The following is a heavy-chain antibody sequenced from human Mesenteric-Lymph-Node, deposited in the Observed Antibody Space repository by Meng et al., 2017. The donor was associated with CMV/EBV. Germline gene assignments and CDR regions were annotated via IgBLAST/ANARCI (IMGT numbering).Heavy chain of an antibody. CDR2: IYYSGST. Sequence: SETLSLTCTVSGGSVSSDSSYWSWIRQPPGKGLEWIGHIYYSGSTKYNPSLKSRVTISVDTSNNQFSLKLSSVTAADTAVFYCARDPTTSPAAFDLWGQGTMVTVSS. CDR3: ARDPTTSPAAFDL. V-gene: IGHV4-61*01. J-gene: IGHJ3*01. D-gene: IGHD2-2*01. CDR1: GGSVSSDSSY.